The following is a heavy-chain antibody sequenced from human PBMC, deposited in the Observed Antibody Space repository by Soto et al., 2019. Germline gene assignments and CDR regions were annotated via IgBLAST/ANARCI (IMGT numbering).Heavy chain of an antibody. D-gene: IGHD1-7*01. Sequence: SGPTLVNPTQTLTLTCTFSGFSLTTSQVGVGWIRQPPGTALEWLAHVYWNDDKYYSLSLKNRLTITKDTSQSQVVLTMTNIDPVDTATYYCSFPNTAGNYLYYCVQRARVTVSS. CDR2: VYWNDDK. CDR3: SFPNTAGNYLYY. J-gene: IGHJ4*02. CDR1: GFSLTTSQVG. V-gene: IGHV2-5*01.